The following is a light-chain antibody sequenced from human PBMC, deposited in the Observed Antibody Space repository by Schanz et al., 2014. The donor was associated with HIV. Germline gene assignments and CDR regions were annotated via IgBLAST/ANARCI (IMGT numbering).Light chain of an antibody. V-gene: IGLV2-8*01. Sequence: QSALTQPPSASGSPGQSVTITCTGTSSDVGGYDFVSWYQHHPGRAPKLMIYDVTKRPSGVSDRFSGSKSGNTASLTISGLQAEDEADYYCSSHAGRNSFVVFGGGTKLTVL. CDR2: DVT. CDR1: SSDVGGYDF. J-gene: IGLJ2*01. CDR3: SSHAGRNSFVV.